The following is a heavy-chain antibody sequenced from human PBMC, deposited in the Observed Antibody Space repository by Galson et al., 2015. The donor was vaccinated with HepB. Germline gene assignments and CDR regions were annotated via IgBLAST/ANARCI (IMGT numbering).Heavy chain of an antibody. V-gene: IGHV3-23*01. CDR2: ISGSGGST. Sequence: SLRLSCAASGFTFSSYAMSWVRQAPGKGLEWVSAISGSGGSTYYADSVKGRFTISRDNSKNTLYLQMNSLRAEDTAVYYCAKDLNPGYGDYGYYFDYWGQGTLVTVSS. CDR1: GFTFSSYA. D-gene: IGHD4-17*01. CDR3: AKDLNPGYGDYGYYFDY. J-gene: IGHJ4*02.